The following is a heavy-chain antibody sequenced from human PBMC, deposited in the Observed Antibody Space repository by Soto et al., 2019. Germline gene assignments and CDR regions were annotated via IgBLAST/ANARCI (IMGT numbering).Heavy chain of an antibody. CDR3: ARAPGNERLDY. Sequence: QVQLQESGPGLVKPSQTLSLTCTVSGAYVNTGGYYWSWVRQYPGKGLEWIGYIYHSGDTYYNPSLKSRLTISEDTSKNHFSLSLSSVTVADTAVYYCARAPGNERLDYWGQGTLVIVSS. CDR1: GAYVNTGGYY. J-gene: IGHJ4*02. CDR2: IYHSGDT. V-gene: IGHV4-31*03. D-gene: IGHD1-1*01.